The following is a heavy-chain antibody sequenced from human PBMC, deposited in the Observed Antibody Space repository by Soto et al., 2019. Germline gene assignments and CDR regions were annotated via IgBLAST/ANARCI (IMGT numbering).Heavy chain of an antibody. V-gene: IGHV1-69*02. CDR2: IIPILGIA. CDR1: GGTFSSYT. D-gene: IGHD3-3*01. J-gene: IGHJ1*01. Sequence: SVKVSCKASGGTFSSYTISWVRQAPGQGLEWMGRIIPILGIANYAQKLQGRVTMTTDTSTSTAYMELRSLRSDDTAVYYCARVGEYYDFWSGYYRAEYFQHWGQGTLVTVSS. CDR3: ARVGEYYDFWSGYYRAEYFQH.